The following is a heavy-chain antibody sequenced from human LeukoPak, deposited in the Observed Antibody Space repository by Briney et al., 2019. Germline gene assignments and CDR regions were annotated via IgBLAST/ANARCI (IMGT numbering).Heavy chain of an antibody. CDR2: ISSSSSYI. CDR3: ARDGSVQEMATIPYET. V-gene: IGHV3-21*01. J-gene: IGHJ5*02. D-gene: IGHD5-24*01. Sequence: GGSLRLSCAASGFTFSSYSMNWVRQAPGKGLEWVSSISSSSSYIYYADSVKGRFTISRDNAKNSLYLQMNSLRAEDTAVYYCARDGSVQEMATIPYETWGQGTPVTVSS. CDR1: GFTFSSYS.